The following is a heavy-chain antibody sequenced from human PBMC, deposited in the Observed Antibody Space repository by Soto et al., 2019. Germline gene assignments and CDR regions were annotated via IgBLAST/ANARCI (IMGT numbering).Heavy chain of an antibody. Sequence: SVKVSCKASGGTFSSYAISWVRQAPGQGLEWMGGIIPIFGTANYAQKFQGRVTITADKSTSTAYMELSSLRSEDTAVYYCARMGRRYSSSFPDYYYYGMDVWGQGTTVTAP. CDR3: ARMGRRYSSSFPDYYYYGMDV. D-gene: IGHD6-6*01. V-gene: IGHV1-69*06. CDR2: IIPIFGTA. J-gene: IGHJ6*02. CDR1: GGTFSSYA.